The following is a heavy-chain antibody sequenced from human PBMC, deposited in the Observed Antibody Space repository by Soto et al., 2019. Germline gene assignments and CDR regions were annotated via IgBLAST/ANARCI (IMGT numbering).Heavy chain of an antibody. D-gene: IGHD6-6*01. CDR3: ANGDGRIVPRHFDY. CDR1: GFTFSSYA. CDR2: ISSGGGSP. V-gene: IGHV3-23*01. J-gene: IGHJ4*02. Sequence: EVQLLESGGGLVQPGGSLRLSCAASGFTFSSYAMSWVRQAPGKGLEWVSGISSGGGSPYNADSVKGRFTISRDNSKDTLYLQMDSLRADDTAVYYCANGDGRIVPRHFDYWGQGTLVTVSS.